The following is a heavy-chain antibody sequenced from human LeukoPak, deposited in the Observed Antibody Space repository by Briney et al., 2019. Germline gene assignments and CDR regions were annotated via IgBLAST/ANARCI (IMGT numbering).Heavy chain of an antibody. CDR1: RFRFSSYA. CDR2: ISGSGGST. D-gene: IGHD1-26*01. CDR3: VSGSYYNFDY. J-gene: IGHJ4*02. Sequence: AGGSLRLPCVASRFRFSSYAMSWVRQAPGKGLEWVSVISGSGGSTYYADSVKGRFTISRDNSKNTLYLQMSSLRAEDTAVYYCVSGSYYNFDYWGQGTLVTVSS. V-gene: IGHV3-23*01.